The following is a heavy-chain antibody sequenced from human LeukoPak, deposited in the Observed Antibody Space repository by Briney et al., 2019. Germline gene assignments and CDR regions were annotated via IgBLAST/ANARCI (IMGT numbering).Heavy chain of an antibody. J-gene: IGHJ4*02. V-gene: IGHV6-1*01. CDR2: TYYNSKWYN. CDR1: GDSVSSNSAA. CDR3: ARDSNGWYNHFDY. Sequence: SQTLSLTCAISGDSVSSNSAAGNWIRQSPSRGLEWLGRTYYNSKWYNDYAESVKSRITITPDTSKKQFSLQLNSVTPEDTALYYCARDSNGWYNHFDYWGQGTLVTVSS. D-gene: IGHD6-19*01.